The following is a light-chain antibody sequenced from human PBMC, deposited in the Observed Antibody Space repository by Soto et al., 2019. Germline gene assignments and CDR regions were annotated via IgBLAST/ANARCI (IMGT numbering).Light chain of an antibody. J-gene: IGKJ5*01. CDR1: QSVSSY. CDR3: QQDGSSPPT. CDR2: DAS. V-gene: IGKV3-20*01. Sequence: EIVPTPFSGTLSLSPGERSTLSCRASQSVSSYLAWYQQKPGQAPRLLIYDASNRATGIPARFSGSGSGTDFTLTINRLEPEDFAMYYCQQDGSSPPTFGQGTRLEIK.